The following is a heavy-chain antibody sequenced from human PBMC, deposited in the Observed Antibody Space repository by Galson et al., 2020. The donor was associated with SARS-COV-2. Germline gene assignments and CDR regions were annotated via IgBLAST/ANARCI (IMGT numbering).Heavy chain of an antibody. Sequence: ASETLSLTCTVSGGSISSYYWSWIRQPPGKGLEWIGYIYYSGSTNYNPSLKSRVTISVDTSKNQFSLKLSSVTAADTAVYYCARHQPFGYIVATIFEGHFDYWGQGTLVTVSS. J-gene: IGHJ4*02. D-gene: IGHD5-12*01. V-gene: IGHV4-59*08. CDR2: IYYSGST. CDR1: GGSISSYY. CDR3: ARHQPFGYIVATIFEGHFDY.